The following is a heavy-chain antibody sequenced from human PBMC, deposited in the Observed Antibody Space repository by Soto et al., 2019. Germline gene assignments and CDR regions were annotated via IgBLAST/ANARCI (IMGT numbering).Heavy chain of an antibody. CDR2: ISYDGSNK. J-gene: IGHJ4*02. V-gene: IGHV3-30-3*01. CDR1: GFSFSRHA. CDR3: VRDRLRTLTTGDIDY. D-gene: IGHD4-17*01. Sequence: GGSLRLSCAASGFSFSRHAIHWVRQAPGKGLEWVTVISYDGSNKYYADSVKGRFTISRDNSKNTVDLQMNSLRAEDTAVYYCVRDRLRTLTTGDIDYWGQGTLVTVSS.